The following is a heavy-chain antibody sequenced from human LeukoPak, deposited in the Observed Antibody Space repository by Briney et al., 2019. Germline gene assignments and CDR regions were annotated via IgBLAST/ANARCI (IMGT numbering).Heavy chain of an antibody. CDR2: IYYSGST. J-gene: IGHJ6*03. CDR1: GYSISSGYY. Sequence: SETLSLTCAVSGYSISSGYYWSWIRQPPGKGLEWIGYIYYSGSTNYNPSLKSRVTISVDTSKNQFSLKLSSVTAADTAVYYCARVTYTIAARYYYYMDVWGKGTTVTVSS. D-gene: IGHD6-6*01. CDR3: ARVTYTIAARYYYYMDV. V-gene: IGHV4-61*01.